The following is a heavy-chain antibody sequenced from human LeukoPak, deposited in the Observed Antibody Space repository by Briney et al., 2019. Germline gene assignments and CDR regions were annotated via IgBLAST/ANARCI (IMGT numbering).Heavy chain of an antibody. V-gene: IGHV4-59*08. J-gene: IGHJ4*02. CDR3: ARRVYSYGYYFDY. D-gene: IGHD5-18*01. CDR2: IYYSGST. Sequence: SETLSLTCTVSGGSISSYYWSWIRQPPGKGLEWIGYIYYSGSTNYNPSLKSRVTISVDMSKNQFSLKLSPVTAADTAVYYCARRVYSYGYYFDYWGQGTLVTVSS. CDR1: GGSISSYY.